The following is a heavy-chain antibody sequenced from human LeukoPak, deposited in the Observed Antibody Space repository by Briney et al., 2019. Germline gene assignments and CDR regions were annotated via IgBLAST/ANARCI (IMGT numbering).Heavy chain of an antibody. CDR2: IYSGGST. CDR3: AREYSSNSYYFDY. CDR1: GFTVSRNY. Sequence: GGSLRLSCAASGFTVSRNYMSWVRRAPGKGLEWVSVIYSGGSTYYADSVKGRFTISRDNSKNTLYFQMNSLRAEDTAVYYCAREYSSNSYYFDYWGQGTLVTVSS. V-gene: IGHV3-53*01. J-gene: IGHJ4*02. D-gene: IGHD6-13*01.